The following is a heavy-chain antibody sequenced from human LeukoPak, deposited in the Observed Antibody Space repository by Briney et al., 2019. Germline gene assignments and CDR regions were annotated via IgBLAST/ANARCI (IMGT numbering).Heavy chain of an antibody. CDR2: IYHSRST. J-gene: IGHJ3*02. CDR3: ARASITMVRGDGAFDI. D-gene: IGHD3-10*01. Sequence: SETLSLTRAVSGGSISSGGYSWSWIRQPPGKGLEWIGYIYHSRSTYYNPSLKSRVTISVDRSKNQFSLKLSSVTAADTAVYYCARASITMVRGDGAFDIWGQGTMVTVSS. CDR1: GGSISSGGYS. V-gene: IGHV4-30-2*01.